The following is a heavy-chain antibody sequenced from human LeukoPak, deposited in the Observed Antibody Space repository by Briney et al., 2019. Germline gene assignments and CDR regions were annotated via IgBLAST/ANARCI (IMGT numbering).Heavy chain of an antibody. D-gene: IGHD3-22*01. CDR3: ARGVPSSGPSY. J-gene: IGHJ4*02. CDR2: ISSSSTDI. Sequence: GGSLRLSCAGSGFIFSDYFMSWIRQAPGKGLEWVSHISSSSTDIYYADSVKGRFSVSRDNAKNSLYLQMNSLRAEDTAVCYCARGVPSSGPSYWGQGTLVTVSS. V-gene: IGHV3-11*01. CDR1: GFIFSDYF.